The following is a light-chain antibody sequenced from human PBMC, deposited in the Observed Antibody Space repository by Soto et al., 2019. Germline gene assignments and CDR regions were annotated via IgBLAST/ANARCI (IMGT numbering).Light chain of an antibody. CDR3: MQALHTPLT. J-gene: IGKJ4*01. Sequence: MVRTQFPLSVPVTTVEPASISCRSSQSLLHSNGYNYLDWYLQKPGQSPQLLIYLGSNRASGVPDRFSGSGSGTDFTLKISRVEAEDFGLYYCMQALHTPLTSGGGGKADNK. CDR2: LGS. V-gene: IGKV2-28*01. CDR1: QSLLHSNGYNY.